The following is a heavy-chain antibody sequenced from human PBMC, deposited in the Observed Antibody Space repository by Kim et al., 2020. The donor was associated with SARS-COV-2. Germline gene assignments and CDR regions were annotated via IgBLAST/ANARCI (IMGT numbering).Heavy chain of an antibody. CDR3: ATSRGTEIVVVPAAMRYYYGMDV. CDR2: FDPEDGET. J-gene: IGHJ6*02. D-gene: IGHD2-2*01. V-gene: IGHV1-24*01. Sequence: ASVKVSCKVSGYTLTELSMHWVRQAPGKGLEWMGGFDPEDGETIYAQKFQGRVTMTEDTSTDTAYMELSSLRSEDTAVYYCATSRGTEIVVVPAAMRYYYGMDVWGQGTTVTVSS. CDR1: GYTLTELS.